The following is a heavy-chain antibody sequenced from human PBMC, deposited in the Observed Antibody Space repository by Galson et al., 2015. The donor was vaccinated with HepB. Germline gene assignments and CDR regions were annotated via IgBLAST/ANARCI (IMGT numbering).Heavy chain of an antibody. CDR3: ARDPGGGTGRSVVPAAMAVYYYYYGMDV. V-gene: IGHV3-30*04. CDR2: ISYDGSNK. Sequence: SLRLSCAASGFTFSSYAMHWVRQAPGKGLEWVAVISYDGSNKYYADSVKGRFTISRDNSKNTLYLQMNSLRAEDTAVYYCARDPGGGTGRSVVPAAMAVYYYYYGMDVWGQGTTVTVSS. CDR1: GFTFSSYA. D-gene: IGHD2-2*01. J-gene: IGHJ6*02.